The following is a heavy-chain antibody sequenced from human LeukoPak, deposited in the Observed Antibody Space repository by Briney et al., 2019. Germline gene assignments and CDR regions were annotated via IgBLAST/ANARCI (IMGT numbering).Heavy chain of an antibody. D-gene: IGHD6-13*01. CDR1: GFTFSSYA. J-gene: IGHJ3*02. CDR2: ISGSGGST. CDR3: AKDQERANVWQQLVLGAFDI. V-gene: IGHV3-23*01. Sequence: PGGSLRLSCAASGFTFSSYAMSWVRQAPGKGLEWVSAISGSGGSTYYADSVKGRFTISRDNSKNTLYLQMNSLRAEDTAVYYCAKDQERANVWQQLVLGAFDIWGQGTMVTVSS.